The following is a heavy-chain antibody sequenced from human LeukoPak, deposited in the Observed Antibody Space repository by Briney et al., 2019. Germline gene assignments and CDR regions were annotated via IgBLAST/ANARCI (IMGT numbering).Heavy chain of an antibody. V-gene: IGHV1-18*01. Sequence: ASVTVSCKASGYTFTSYGISWVRQAPGQGLEWMGWISAYNGNTNYAQKLQGRVTMTTDTSTSTAYMELRSLRSDDTAVYYCAREGYYDSSGYTASDPWGQGTLVTVSS. CDR1: GYTFTSYG. J-gene: IGHJ5*02. CDR2: ISAYNGNT. D-gene: IGHD3-22*01. CDR3: AREGYYDSSGYTASDP.